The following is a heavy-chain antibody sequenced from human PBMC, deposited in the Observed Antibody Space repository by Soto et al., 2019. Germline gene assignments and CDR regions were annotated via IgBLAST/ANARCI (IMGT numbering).Heavy chain of an antibody. D-gene: IGHD3-22*01. J-gene: IGHJ4*02. CDR1: GFTFSSYW. V-gene: IGHV3-74*01. CDR3: ARVRSGYWASIDY. CDR2: INSDGSTT. Sequence: LRLSCAASGFTFSSYWMHWVRQAPGKGLVWVSRINSDGSTTSYADSVKGRFTISRNNAKDTLYLQMNSLRAEDTAVYYCARVRSGYWASIDYWGQGTLVTVSS.